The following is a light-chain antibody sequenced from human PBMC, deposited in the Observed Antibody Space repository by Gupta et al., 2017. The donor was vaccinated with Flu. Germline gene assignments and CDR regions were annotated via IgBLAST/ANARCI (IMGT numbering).Light chain of an antibody. CDR2: YKSDSDK. CDR3: MIWHSDTVI. Sequence: GPYRIYWYQQKPGSPPQYLLTYKSDSDKQQGSGVPSRFSGSKAASANAGILVISGLQSEDEADYYCMIWHSDTVIFGGGTKLTVL. CDR1: GPYR. J-gene: IGLJ2*01. V-gene: IGLV5-45*01.